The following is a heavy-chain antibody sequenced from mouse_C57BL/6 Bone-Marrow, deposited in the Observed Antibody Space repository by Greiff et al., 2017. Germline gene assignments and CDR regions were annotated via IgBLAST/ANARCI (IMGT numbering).Heavy chain of an antibody. CDR1: GIDFSRYW. V-gene: IGHV4-1*01. J-gene: IGHJ4*01. CDR2: INPDSSTI. D-gene: IGHD1-1*01. Sequence: EVQVIESGGGLVQPGGSLKLSCAASGIDFSRYWMSWVRRATGKGLEWIGEINPDSSTINYAPSLKDKFIISRDNAKNTLYLQMIKVRSEDTVLYYCARQDYDGSSDAMDYWGQGTSVTVSS. CDR3: ARQDYDGSSDAMDY.